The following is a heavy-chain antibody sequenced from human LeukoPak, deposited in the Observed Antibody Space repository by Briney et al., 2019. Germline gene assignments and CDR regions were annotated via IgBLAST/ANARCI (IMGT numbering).Heavy chain of an antibody. J-gene: IGHJ4*02. V-gene: IGHV3-23*01. D-gene: IGHD3-22*01. Sequence: GGSLRLSCAASGFTFSSYAMSWVRQAPGKGLEWVSAISGSGGNTCYADSVKGRFTISRDNSKNTLYLQMNSLRAEDTAVYYCAKSPRWGYDTSGYLDYWGQGTLVTVSS. CDR2: ISGSGGNT. CDR1: GFTFSSYA. CDR3: AKSPRWGYDTSGYLDY.